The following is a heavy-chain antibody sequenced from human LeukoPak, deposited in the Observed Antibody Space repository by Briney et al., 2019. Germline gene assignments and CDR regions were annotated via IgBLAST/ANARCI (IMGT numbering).Heavy chain of an antibody. CDR1: GFSFNSIQ. D-gene: IGHD4-11*01. CDR3: ARWGHSDYNSFPTKFDY. CDR2: ISGGGGER. V-gene: IGHV3-48*03. J-gene: IGHJ4*02. Sequence: GGSLRLSCAASGFSFNSIQMTWVRQAPGRGLEWLAYISGGGGERFYADSVKGRFTISRDNAKNSLYLQMNSLRAEDTAVYFCARWGHSDYNSFPTKFDYWGRGTRVTVSS.